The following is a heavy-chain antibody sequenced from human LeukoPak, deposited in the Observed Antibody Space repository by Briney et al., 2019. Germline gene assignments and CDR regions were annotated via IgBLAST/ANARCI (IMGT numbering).Heavy chain of an antibody. CDR3: ARGGYDFWSGYYLPTYGMDV. CDR1: GGSFSGYY. D-gene: IGHD3-3*01. Sequence: SETLSLTCAVYGGSFSGYYWSWIRQPPGKGLEWIGEINHSGSTNYNPSLKSRVTISVDTSKNQFSLKLSSVTAADTAVYYCARGGYDFWSGYYLPTYGMDVWGQGTTVTVSS. CDR2: INHSGST. V-gene: IGHV4-34*01. J-gene: IGHJ6*02.